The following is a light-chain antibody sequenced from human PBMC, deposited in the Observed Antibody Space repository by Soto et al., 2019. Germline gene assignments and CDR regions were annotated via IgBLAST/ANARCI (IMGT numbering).Light chain of an antibody. J-gene: IGKJ4*01. V-gene: IGKV3-11*01. CDR2: DTS. CDR3: QQRTDWPT. Sequence: EIVLTQSPATLSLSPGESATLSCRASQSISHFLAWYQQNPVQAPRLLIYDTSSRATGIPGRFSGSGSGTDFTLTIDSLEPDDFAVYYCQQRTDWPTFGGGTRV. CDR1: QSISHF.